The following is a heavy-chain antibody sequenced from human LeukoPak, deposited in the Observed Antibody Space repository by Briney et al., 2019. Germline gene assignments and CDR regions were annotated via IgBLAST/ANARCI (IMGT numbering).Heavy chain of an antibody. CDR2: MSSSSSYT. D-gene: IGHD2-2*01. CDR3: AKDPGYQVVYCFDY. Sequence: PGGSLRLSXAASGFTFSSYSMNWVRQAQGKGLEWVSSMSSSSSYTYYADSVKGRFTISRDNSKNTLYLQMNSLRVEDTAVYYCAKDPGYQVVYCFDYWGQGTLVTVSS. J-gene: IGHJ4*02. V-gene: IGHV3-21*04. CDR1: GFTFSSYS.